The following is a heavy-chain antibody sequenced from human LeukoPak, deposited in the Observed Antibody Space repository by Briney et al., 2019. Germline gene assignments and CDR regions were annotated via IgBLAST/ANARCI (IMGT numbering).Heavy chain of an antibody. V-gene: IGHV3-11*06. CDR2: ISSSSSYI. J-gene: IGHJ3*02. CDR3: AREIQRITIFGVASDAFDI. D-gene: IGHD3-3*01. CDR1: GFTFSDYY. Sequence: PRGSLRLSCAASGFTFSDYYMSWIRQAPGKGLEWVSSISSSSSYIYYADSVKGRFTISRDNAKNSLYLQMNSLRAEDTAVYYCAREIQRITIFGVASDAFDIWGQGTMVTVSS.